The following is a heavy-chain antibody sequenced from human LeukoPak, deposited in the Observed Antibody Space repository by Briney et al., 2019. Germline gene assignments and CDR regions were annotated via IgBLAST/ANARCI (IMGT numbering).Heavy chain of an antibody. CDR3: AREPRGITGTTGY. CDR2: IGSSSSYI. V-gene: IGHV3-21*01. J-gene: IGHJ4*02. CDR1: GFTFSSYS. D-gene: IGHD1-7*01. Sequence: GGSLRLSCAASGFTFSSYSMNWVRQAPGKGLEWVSSIGSSSSYIYYADSVKGRFTISRDNAKNSLYLQMNSLRAEDTAVYYCAREPRGITGTTGYWGQGTLVTVSS.